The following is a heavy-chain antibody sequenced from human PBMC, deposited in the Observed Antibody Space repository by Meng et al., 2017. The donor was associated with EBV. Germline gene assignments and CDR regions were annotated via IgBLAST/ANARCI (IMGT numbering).Heavy chain of an antibody. D-gene: IGHD6-19*01. J-gene: IGHJ5*02. V-gene: IGHV4-39*01. CDR2: VHYTGST. Sequence: QLQLRDSGPGQVEPSETLSPTCPVSGDSISSFYYWGWIRQPPGRGLEWIGSVHYTGSTYYSPSLKSRVTVSVETSKNQFSLRLTSVTAADTAVYYCARPFPSWQSPRLDPFGAWGQGTLVTVSS. CDR1: GDSISSFYY. CDR3: ARPFPSWQSPRLDPFGA.